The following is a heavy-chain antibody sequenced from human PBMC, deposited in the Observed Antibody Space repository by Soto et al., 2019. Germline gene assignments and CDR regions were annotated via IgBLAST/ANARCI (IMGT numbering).Heavy chain of an antibody. V-gene: IGHV3-33*01. CDR1: GFTFSSYG. CDR3: ARDRGKYYDSSGYSSSPDY. CDR2: IWYDGSNK. D-gene: IGHD3-22*01. Sequence: PGGSLRLSCAASGFTFSSYGMHWVRQAPGKGLEWVAVIWYDGSNKYYADSVKGRFTISRDNSKNTLYLQMNSLRAEDTAVYYCARDRGKYYDSSGYSSSPDYWGQGTLVTVSS. J-gene: IGHJ4*02.